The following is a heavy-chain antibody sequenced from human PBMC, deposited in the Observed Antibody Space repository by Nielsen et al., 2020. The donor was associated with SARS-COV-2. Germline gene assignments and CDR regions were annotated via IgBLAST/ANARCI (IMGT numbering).Heavy chain of an antibody. CDR1: GYTFTDYY. D-gene: IGHD3/OR15-3a*01. V-gene: IGHV1-2*06. CDR2: INPYSGGT. J-gene: IGHJ6*02. Sequence: ASVKVSCKASGYTFTDYYIHWVRQAPGQGLEWMGRINPYSGGTNYAQNFQGTVTMTSDASISTVYMELTSDDTAVYYCARARATIFGLVMSYGMDVWGQGTTVAVSS. CDR3: ARARATIFGLVMSYGMDV.